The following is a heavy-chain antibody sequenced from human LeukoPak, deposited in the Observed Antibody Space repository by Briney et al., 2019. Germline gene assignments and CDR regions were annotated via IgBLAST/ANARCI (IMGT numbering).Heavy chain of an antibody. CDR3: ARAPIRYCSAGTCYSHFDN. V-gene: IGHV4-61*01. Sequence: PSETLSLTCSVSGGSVSSGSYYWDCIRPPPGKGMEWIVYIDYSGSTNYNTSLQSRVNTSVDTSRNQFSLKLSSVTAADTAMYYCARAPIRYCSAGTCYSHFDNWGQGTLVTVSS. D-gene: IGHD2-15*01. CDR2: IDYSGST. J-gene: IGHJ4*02. CDR1: GGSVSSGSYY.